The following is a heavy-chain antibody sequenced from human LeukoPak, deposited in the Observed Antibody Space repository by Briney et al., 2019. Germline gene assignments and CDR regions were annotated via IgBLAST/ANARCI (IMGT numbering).Heavy chain of an antibody. Sequence: GASVKVSCKASGYTFTGYYMHWVRQAPGQGLEWMGWINSNNGGTNYAQKFEGRVTMTRDTSISVAYMELSRLTSDDTAVYYCARDLTSPRENAFDIWGQGTMVTVSS. CDR3: ARDLTSPRENAFDI. V-gene: IGHV1-2*02. CDR1: GYTFTGYY. CDR2: INSNNGGT. J-gene: IGHJ3*02. D-gene: IGHD1-26*01.